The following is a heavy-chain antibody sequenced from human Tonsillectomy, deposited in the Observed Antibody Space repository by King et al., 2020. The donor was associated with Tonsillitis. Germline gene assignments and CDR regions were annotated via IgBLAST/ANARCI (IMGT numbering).Heavy chain of an antibody. V-gene: IGHV4-59*01. J-gene: IGHJ5*02. D-gene: IGHD6-6*01. CDR1: GGSISNFF. CDR3: ARGSYSSYYWFDP. Sequence: VQLQESGPGLVKPSETLSLTCSISGGSISNFFWTWIRETPEKGLEWIGHAFYSGITNYNPSLNGRATVSFDTSKNQFSLNLTSVTAADTAVYYCARGSYSSYYWFDPWGQGRLVTVSS. CDR2: AFYSGIT.